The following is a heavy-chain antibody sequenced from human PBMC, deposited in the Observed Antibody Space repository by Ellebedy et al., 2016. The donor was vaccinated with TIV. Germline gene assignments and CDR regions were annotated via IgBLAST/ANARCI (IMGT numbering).Heavy chain of an antibody. CDR2: IGTDGTGT. D-gene: IGHD2-2*01. V-gene: IGHV3-74*01. Sequence: GGSLRLSXAVSGFNFRSYAMTWVRQAPGKGLVWVSRIGTDGTGTIYADSVKGRFTISRDNAKSTLFLQMHSLRAEDTAVYYCTRLSCTITSCYAYDAFDLWGQGTMVTVSS. J-gene: IGHJ3*01. CDR3: TRLSCTITSCYAYDAFDL. CDR1: GFNFRSYA.